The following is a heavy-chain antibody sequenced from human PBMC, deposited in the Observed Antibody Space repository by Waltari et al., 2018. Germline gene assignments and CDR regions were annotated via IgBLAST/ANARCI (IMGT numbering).Heavy chain of an antibody. D-gene: IGHD2-8*01. CDR1: GGTFSSYT. V-gene: IGHV1-69*02. Sequence: QVQLVQSGAEVKKPGSSVKVSCKASGGTFSSYTISWVRQAPGQGLEWMGRSIPILGIANDAQKFQGRVTITADKSTSTAYMELSRLRSEDTAVYYCARGRYCTNGVCYTSYYYGMDVWGQGTTVTVSS. J-gene: IGHJ6*02. CDR2: SIPILGIA. CDR3: ARGRYCTNGVCYTSYYYGMDV.